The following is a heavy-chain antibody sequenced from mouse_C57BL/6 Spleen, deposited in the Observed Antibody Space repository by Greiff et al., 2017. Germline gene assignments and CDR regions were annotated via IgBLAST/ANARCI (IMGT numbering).Heavy chain of an antibody. CDR3: ARKAIPLYSNSFAY. J-gene: IGHJ3*01. D-gene: IGHD2-5*01. CDR1: GYTFTDYY. CDR2: INPNNGGT. Sequence: EVQLQQSGPELVKPGASVKISCKASGYTFTDYYMNWVKQSHGKSLEWIGDINPNNGGTSYNQKFKGKATLTVDKSSSTAYMELRSLTSEDSAVYYCARKAIPLYSNSFAYWGQGTLVTVSA. V-gene: IGHV1-26*01.